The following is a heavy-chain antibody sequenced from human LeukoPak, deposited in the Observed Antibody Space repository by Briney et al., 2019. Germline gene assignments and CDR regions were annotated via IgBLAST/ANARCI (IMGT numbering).Heavy chain of an antibody. D-gene: IGHD5-24*01. CDR2: MNPNSGNT. CDR3: AREDGYLGNAIDY. CDR1: GYTFTGYY. V-gene: IGHV1-2*02. J-gene: IGHJ4*02. Sequence: GASVKVSCKASGYTFTGYYMHWVRQAPGQGLEWMGWMNPNSGNTGYAQKFQGRVTMTRDTSISTAYMELSRLRSDDTAVYYCAREDGYLGNAIDYWGQGTLVTVSS.